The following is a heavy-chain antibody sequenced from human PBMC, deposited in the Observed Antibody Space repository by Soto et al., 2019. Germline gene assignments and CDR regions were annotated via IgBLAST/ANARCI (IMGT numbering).Heavy chain of an antibody. CDR2: MNPNTGNI. CDR1: GYTFVDYA. CDR3: TREAIVAENWFDP. V-gene: IGHV1-3*01. D-gene: IGHD2-21*01. Sequence: QVQLVQSGAEVKRPGASVKISCRASGYTFVDYALHWVRQAPGQGLEWVGWMNPNTGNIKYSHNFEDRVSITRDRATSTAYMELRGLRSEDTAVYFCTREAIVAENWFDPWGQGTLVTVSP. J-gene: IGHJ5*02.